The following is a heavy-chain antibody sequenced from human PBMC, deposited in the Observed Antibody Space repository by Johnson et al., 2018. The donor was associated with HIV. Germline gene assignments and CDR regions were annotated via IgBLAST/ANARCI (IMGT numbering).Heavy chain of an antibody. Sequence: VQLVESGGGLIQPGGSLRLSCAASGFIVSSNYMSWVRQAPGKGLEWVSVIYSGGSTYYADSVKGRFTISRDNSKNTLYLQMNSLRAEDTAVYYCARDSLQQPDAFDIWGQGTMVTVSS. J-gene: IGHJ3*02. CDR1: GFIVSSNY. V-gene: IGHV3-53*01. CDR2: IYSGGST. D-gene: IGHD6-13*01. CDR3: ARDSLQQPDAFDI.